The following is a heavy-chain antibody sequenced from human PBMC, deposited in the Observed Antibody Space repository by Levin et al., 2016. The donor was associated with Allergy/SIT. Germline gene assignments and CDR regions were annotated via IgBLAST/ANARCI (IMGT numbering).Heavy chain of an antibody. CDR3: ARWGTTGTGALDF. Sequence: SVKVSCKASGDTFSSYAITWVRRAPGQGLEWMGGIIPISSTAKYAQKFQGRVTITADESTSTAYMELSSLRSEDTAVYYCARWGTTGTGALDFWGQGTTVTVSS. J-gene: IGHJ3*01. CDR1: GDTFSSYA. CDR2: IIPISSTA. V-gene: IGHV1-69*13. D-gene: IGHD1-1*01.